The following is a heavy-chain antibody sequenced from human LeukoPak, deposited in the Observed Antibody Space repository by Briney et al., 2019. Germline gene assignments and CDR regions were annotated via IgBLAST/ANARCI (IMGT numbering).Heavy chain of an antibody. V-gene: IGHV3-74*01. D-gene: IGHD5-12*01. CDR1: GYTFSSYW. CDR3: ARDGLREFDY. CDR2: INSDGSGT. J-gene: IGHJ4*02. Sequence: GGSLRLSCAASGYTFSSYWMHWVRQVLGKGLVWVSRINSDGSGTGYEDSVRGRFTISRDNAKNTLYLQMNSLRAEDTAVYYCARDGLREFDYWGQGTLVTVSS.